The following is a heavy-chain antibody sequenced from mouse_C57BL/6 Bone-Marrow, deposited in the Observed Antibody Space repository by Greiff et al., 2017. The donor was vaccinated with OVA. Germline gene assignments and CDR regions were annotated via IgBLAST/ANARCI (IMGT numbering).Heavy chain of an antibody. CDR3: ARDDYYGLHWYFDV. CDR2: INYDGSST. Sequence: EVMLVESEGGLVQPGSSMKLSCTASGFTFSDYYMAWVRQVPEKGLEWVANINYDGSSTYYLDSLKSRFIISRDNAKNILYLQMSSLKSEDTATYYCARDDYYGLHWYFDVWGTGTTVTVSS. J-gene: IGHJ1*03. CDR1: GFTFSDYY. V-gene: IGHV5-16*01. D-gene: IGHD1-2*01.